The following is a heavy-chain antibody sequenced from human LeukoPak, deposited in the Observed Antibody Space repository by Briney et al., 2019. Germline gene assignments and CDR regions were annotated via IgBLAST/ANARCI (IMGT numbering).Heavy chain of an antibody. D-gene: IGHD2-15*01. CDR1: GGSISSSNW. Sequence: PSGTLSLTCAVSGGSISSSNWWSWIRQPPGKGLEWIGEIYHSGSTNYNPSLKSRVTISVDKSKTQFSLKLSSVTAADTAVYYCARFPGGAAYRHYYYMDVWGKGTTVTVSS. V-gene: IGHV4-4*02. CDR3: ARFPGGAAYRHYYYMDV. CDR2: IYHSGST. J-gene: IGHJ6*03.